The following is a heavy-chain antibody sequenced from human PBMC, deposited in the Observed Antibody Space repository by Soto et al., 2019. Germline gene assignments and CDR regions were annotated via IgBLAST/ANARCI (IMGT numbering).Heavy chain of an antibody. CDR1: GYSFTSYW. CDR3: ARHPSPGNYDSSGYYLADP. V-gene: IGHV5-10-1*01. Sequence: GESLKISCKGSGYSFTSYWISWVRQMPGKGLEWMGRTDPSDSYTNYSPSFQGHVTISADKSISTAYLQWSSLKASDTAMYYCARHPSPGNYDSSGYYLADPWGQGTLVTVSS. D-gene: IGHD3-22*01. J-gene: IGHJ5*02. CDR2: TDPSDSYT.